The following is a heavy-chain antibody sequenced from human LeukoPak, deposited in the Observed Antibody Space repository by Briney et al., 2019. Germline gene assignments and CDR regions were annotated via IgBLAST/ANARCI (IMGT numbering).Heavy chain of an antibody. CDR3: ARGKGVSKSYYYYYMDV. J-gene: IGHJ6*03. Sequence: ASVKVSCKASGYTFTGYYMHWVRQAPGQGLEWMGWINPNSGGTNYAQKFQGRVTMTRDTSISTAYMELSRLRSDDTAVYYCARGKGVSKSYYYYYMDVWGKGTTVTISS. CDR1: GYTFTGYY. CDR2: INPNSGGT. D-gene: IGHD3-10*01. V-gene: IGHV1-2*02.